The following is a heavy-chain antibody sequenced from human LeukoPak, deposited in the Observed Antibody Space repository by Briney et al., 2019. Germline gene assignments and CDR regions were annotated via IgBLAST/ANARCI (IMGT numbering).Heavy chain of an antibody. D-gene: IGHD1-20*01. CDR1: GGSISSYY. J-gene: IGHJ3*02. Sequence: SETLSLTCTVSGGSISSYYWSWIRQPPGKGLEWIGCIYYSGSTNYNPSLKSRVTISVDTSKNQFSLKLSSVTAADTAVYYCARPRLKGITGTTGAFDIWGQGTMVTVSS. CDR3: ARPRLKGITGTTGAFDI. V-gene: IGHV4-59*01. CDR2: IYYSGST.